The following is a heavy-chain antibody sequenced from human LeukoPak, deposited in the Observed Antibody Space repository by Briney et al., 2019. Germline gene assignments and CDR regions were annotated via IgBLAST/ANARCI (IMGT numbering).Heavy chain of an antibody. V-gene: IGHV3-74*01. D-gene: IGHD3-10*02. Sequence: GGSLRLSCAASGFTFSSTWMHWVRQGAGEGLVWVSRITSDGTTTIYADSVKGRFSISRDNAKNTLYLQMNSLRADDTAVYYCARDRYYVPDYWGQGTLVTVSS. J-gene: IGHJ4*02. CDR1: GFTFSSTW. CDR2: ITSDGTTT. CDR3: ARDRYYVPDY.